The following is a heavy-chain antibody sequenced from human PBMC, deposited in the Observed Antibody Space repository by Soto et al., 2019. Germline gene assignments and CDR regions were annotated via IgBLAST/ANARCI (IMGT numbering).Heavy chain of an antibody. Sequence: EVQLVESGGGSVQPGRSLRLSCAVSGFIFDDYAMHWVRQAPGKGLEWVSGISWNSGSIGYADSVKGRFTISRDNAKNFLYLQMNSLRAEDTALYYCAKGGDYDSSGYSYFRGQGTLVTVSS. D-gene: IGHD3-22*01. J-gene: IGHJ4*02. CDR1: GFIFDDYA. CDR2: ISWNSGSI. V-gene: IGHV3-9*01. CDR3: AKGGDYDSSGYSYF.